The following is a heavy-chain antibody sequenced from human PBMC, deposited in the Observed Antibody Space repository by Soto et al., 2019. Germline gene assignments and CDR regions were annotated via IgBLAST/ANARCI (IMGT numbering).Heavy chain of an antibody. Sequence: EVQLVESGGGLVQPGGSLRLSCAASGFTFSSYSMNWVRQAPGKGLEWVSYISSSSSTIYYADSVKGRFTISRDNAKNSLYLQMNSPRDEDTAVFYCAREGGSLNWFDPWGQGTLVTVSS. CDR1: GFTFSSYS. CDR2: ISSSSSTI. J-gene: IGHJ5*02. V-gene: IGHV3-48*02. CDR3: AREGGSLNWFDP. D-gene: IGHD1-26*01.